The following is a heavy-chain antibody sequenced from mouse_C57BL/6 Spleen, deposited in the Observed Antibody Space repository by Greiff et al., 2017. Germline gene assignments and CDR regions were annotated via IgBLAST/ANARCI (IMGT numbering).Heavy chain of an antibody. J-gene: IGHJ2*01. D-gene: IGHD2-5*01. CDR2: IYPGSGNT. CDR3: ASAYYSNNRDY. V-gene: IGHV1-76*01. CDR1: GYTFTDYY. Sequence: VQLQQSGAELVRPGASVKLSCKASGYTFTDYYINWVKQRPGQGLEWIARIYPGSGNTYYNEKFKGKATLTAEKSSSTAYMQLSSLTSEDSAVYFCASAYYSNNRDYWGQGTTLTVSS.